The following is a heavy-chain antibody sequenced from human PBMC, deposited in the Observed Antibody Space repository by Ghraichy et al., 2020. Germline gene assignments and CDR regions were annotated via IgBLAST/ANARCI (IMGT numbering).Heavy chain of an antibody. CDR3: ARASTVVRFYYYDGMDV. J-gene: IGHJ6*02. V-gene: IGHV3-48*02. Sequence: LSLTCVGSGFTFSSYGMNWVRQSPGKGLEWVSYITSSSRTKSYADSLKGRFTISRDNAQNSLYLQMSSLRDDDTAVYYCARASTVVRFYYYDGMDVWGQGTTVTVSS. D-gene: IGHD4-23*01. CDR1: GFTFSSYG. CDR2: ITSSSRTK.